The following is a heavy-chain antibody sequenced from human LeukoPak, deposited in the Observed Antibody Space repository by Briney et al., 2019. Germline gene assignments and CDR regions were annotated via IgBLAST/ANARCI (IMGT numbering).Heavy chain of an antibody. CDR1: GASISSYY. Sequence: PSETLSLTCTVSGASISSYYWSWIRQPPGKGLEWIGYIYYTGSTNYNPSLKSRVTTSLDTSKNQFSLKLSSVTAADTAVYYCARLGPNYDILTGYPMKHYYYYGMDVWGQGTTVTVSS. D-gene: IGHD3-9*01. CDR2: IYYTGST. CDR3: ARLGPNYDILTGYPMKHYYYYGMDV. V-gene: IGHV4-59*12. J-gene: IGHJ6*02.